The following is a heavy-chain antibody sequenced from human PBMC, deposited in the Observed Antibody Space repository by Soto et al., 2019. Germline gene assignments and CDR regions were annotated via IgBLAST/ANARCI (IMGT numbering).Heavy chain of an antibody. CDR1: GFTFSSYW. CDR2: IKQDGSAQ. D-gene: IGHD3-10*01. CDR3: ARDLVVRGVVIRGYAMDV. Sequence: HPGGSLRLSCAASGFTFSSYWMTWVRQAPGKGLEWVANIKQDGSAQYYVDSVKGRFTISRDNAKNSLYLLMNSLRAEDTAVYYCARDLVVRGVVIRGYAMDVWGQGTTVTVSS. V-gene: IGHV3-7*01. J-gene: IGHJ6*02.